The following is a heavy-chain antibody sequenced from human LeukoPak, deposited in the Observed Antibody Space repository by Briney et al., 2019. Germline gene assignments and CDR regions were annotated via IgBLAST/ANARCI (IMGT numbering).Heavy chain of an antibody. CDR1: GGSISSYY. D-gene: IGHD3-10*01. CDR2: SHYSGST. J-gene: IGHJ4*02. V-gene: IGHV4-59*01. Sequence: SSETLSLTCTVSGGSISSYYWSWIRQPPGKGLEWIGYSHYSGSTNYNPSLKSRVTISVDTSKNQFSLKLSSMTAADTAVYYCASGAHGSGNFGYWGQGTLVTVSS. CDR3: ASGAHGSGNFGY.